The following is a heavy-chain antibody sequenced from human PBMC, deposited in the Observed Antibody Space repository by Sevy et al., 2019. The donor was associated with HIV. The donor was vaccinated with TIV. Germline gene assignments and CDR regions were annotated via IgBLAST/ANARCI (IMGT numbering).Heavy chain of an antibody. CDR2: ISGSGGST. CDR1: GFSFSNFG. D-gene: IGHD4-17*01. CDR3: AKALVRVFYGDSIFFDY. J-gene: IGHJ4*02. V-gene: IGHV3-23*01. Sequence: GGSPRLSCAASGFSFSNFGMSWVRQAPGKGLEWVLAISGSGGSTFYADSVKGRFIISRDNSKNTLYLQMSSLRAEDTAVYYCAKALVRVFYGDSIFFDYWGQGTLVTVSS.